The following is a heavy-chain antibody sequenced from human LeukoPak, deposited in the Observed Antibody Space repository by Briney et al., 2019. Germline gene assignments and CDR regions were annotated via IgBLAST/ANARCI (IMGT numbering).Heavy chain of an antibody. Sequence: GGSLRLSCAASGFTFSSYAMSWVRQAPGKGLEWVSAISGSGGSTYYADSVKGRFTISRDNSKNTLYLQMNSLRAEGTAVYYCAKCGAAAGRYYFDYWGQGTLVTVSS. CDR2: ISGSGGST. V-gene: IGHV3-23*01. CDR1: GFTFSSYA. J-gene: IGHJ4*02. CDR3: AKCGAAAGRYYFDY. D-gene: IGHD6-13*01.